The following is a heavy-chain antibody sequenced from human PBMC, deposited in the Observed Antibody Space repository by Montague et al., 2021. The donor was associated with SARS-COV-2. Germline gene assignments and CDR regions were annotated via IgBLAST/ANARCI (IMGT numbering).Heavy chain of an antibody. V-gene: IGHV4-39*01. D-gene: IGHD2-2*01. CDR2: IYHTGTA. CDR3: ASHKTAAPYCSTAECYGSYCSDS. Sequence: SETLSLTCTVSGGSIINIDYYWGWIRQPPGKAPEWIGSIYHTGTAYYNPPLMSRVTISVDTSKNLFSLSLSSVTAADTAVYFCASHKTAAPYCSTAECYGSYCSDSWGRGTLVTVSS. CDR1: GGSIINIDYY. J-gene: IGHJ4*02.